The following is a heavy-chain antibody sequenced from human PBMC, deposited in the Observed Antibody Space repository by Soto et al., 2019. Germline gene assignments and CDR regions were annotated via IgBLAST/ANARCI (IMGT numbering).Heavy chain of an antibody. CDR2: IYYSGST. J-gene: IGHJ2*01. CDR3: ARYNWYFDL. Sequence: QVQLQESGPGLVKPSETLSLTCTVSGGSISSYYWSWIRQPPGKGLEWIGYIYYSGSTNYNLSLTSRVTISVDTSTTQFSLKLSSVTAADTAVYYCARYNWYFDLWGRGTLVTVYS. V-gene: IGHV4-59*08. CDR1: GGSISSYY.